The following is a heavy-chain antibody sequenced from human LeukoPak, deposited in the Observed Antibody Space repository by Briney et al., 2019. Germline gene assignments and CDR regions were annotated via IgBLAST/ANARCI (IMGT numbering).Heavy chain of an antibody. J-gene: IGHJ3*02. CDR3: ANLGDYGGKRGPDGFDI. CDR1: GFTFSSYG. CDR2: IWYDGGNT. D-gene: IGHD4-23*01. Sequence: PGKSLRLSCAASGFTFSSYGMHWVRQAPGKGLEWVAVIWYDGGNTRYADTVKERFTISRDNFKNTLYLQMNSLRAEDTAVYYCANLGDYGGKRGPDGFDIWGPGTMVTVSS. V-gene: IGHV3-33*06.